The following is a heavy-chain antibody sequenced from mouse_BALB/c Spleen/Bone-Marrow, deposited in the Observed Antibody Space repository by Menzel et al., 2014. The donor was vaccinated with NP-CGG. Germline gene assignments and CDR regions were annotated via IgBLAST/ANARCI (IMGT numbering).Heavy chain of an antibody. Sequence: VKLVESGPGLVAPSQSLSITCTVSGFSLTGYGVNWVRQPPGKGLEWLGKIWGDGSTDYNSPLKSRLSIIKDNSKSQVFLKMNSLQADDTAIYYCASTGAWTMDYWGQGTSVSVSS. CDR1: GFSLTGYG. CDR2: IWGDGST. CDR3: ASTGAWTMDY. J-gene: IGHJ4*01. V-gene: IGHV2-6-7*01. D-gene: IGHD4-1*02.